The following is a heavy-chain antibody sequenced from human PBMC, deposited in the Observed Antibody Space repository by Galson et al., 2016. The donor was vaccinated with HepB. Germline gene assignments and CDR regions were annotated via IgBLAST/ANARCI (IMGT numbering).Heavy chain of an antibody. J-gene: IGHJ4*02. CDR1: GFIFGNYS. D-gene: IGHD5-24*01. Sequence: SLRLSCAASGFIFGNYSMHWVRQAPGKGLVWVSRIDSDGHSQNYADSVKGRFIISRDNAKNALYLQMNSLRAEDTAMYYCVRLTKMGLRRSFDYWGQGTLVTVSS. V-gene: IGHV3-74*01. CDR2: IDSDGHSQ. CDR3: VRLTKMGLRRSFDY.